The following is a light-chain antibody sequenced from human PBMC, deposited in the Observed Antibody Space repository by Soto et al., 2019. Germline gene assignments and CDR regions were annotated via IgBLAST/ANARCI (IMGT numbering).Light chain of an antibody. CDR3: QQRSNWPPIT. CDR1: QSISSY. V-gene: IGKV3-11*01. Sequence: EIVLTQSPATLSLSPGERATLSCRASQSISSYLAWYQQKPGQAPRLLIYDASNRSTGIPARFSGSGSGTDFTLTISSLEPEDCAVYYCQQRSNWPPITSGQGTRLEIK. CDR2: DAS. J-gene: IGKJ5*01.